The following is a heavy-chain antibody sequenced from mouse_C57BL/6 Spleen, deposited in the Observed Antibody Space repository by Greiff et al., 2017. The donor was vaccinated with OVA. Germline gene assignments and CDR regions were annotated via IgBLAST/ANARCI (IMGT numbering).Heavy chain of an antibody. CDR3: ARQGNYGAGFAY. CDR2: FHPYNDDT. Sequence: QVQLKQSGAELVKPGASVKLSCKASGYTFTTYPIEWMKQNHGKSLEWIGNFHPYNDDTKYNEKFKGKATLTVEKSSSTVYLELSRLTSDDSAVYYCARQGNYGAGFAYWGQGTLVTVSA. D-gene: IGHD1-2*01. CDR1: GYTFTTYP. V-gene: IGHV1-47*01. J-gene: IGHJ3*01.